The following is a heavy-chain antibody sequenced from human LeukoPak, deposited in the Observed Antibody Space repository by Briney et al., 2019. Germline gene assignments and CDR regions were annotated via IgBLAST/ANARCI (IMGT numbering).Heavy chain of an antibody. D-gene: IGHD6-19*01. V-gene: IGHV4-38-2*02. J-gene: IGHJ4*02. CDR1: GYSISSGYY. CDR2: IYHSGST. Sequence: SETLSLTCAVSGYSISSGYYWGWIRRPPGKGLEWIGSIYHSGSTYYNPSLKSRVTISVDTSKNQFSLKLSSVTAADTAVYYCARDDSSGWVGVGYFDYWGQGTLVTVSS. CDR3: ARDDSSGWVGVGYFDY.